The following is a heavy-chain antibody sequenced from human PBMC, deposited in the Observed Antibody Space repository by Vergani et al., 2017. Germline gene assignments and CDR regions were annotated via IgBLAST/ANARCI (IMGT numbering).Heavy chain of an antibody. D-gene: IGHD4-17*01. CDR2: ISDNGGTT. CDR3: ARETYGDYDRLYYYGMDV. V-gene: IGHV3-48*04. J-gene: IGHJ6*02. Sequence: EVQLVESGGGLVKPGGSLRLSCAASGFTFSNAWMSWVRQAPGKGLEWVSIISDNGGTTYYADSVKGRFTISRDNAKNSLYLQMNSLRAEDTAVYYCARETYGDYDRLYYYGMDVWGQGTTVTVSS. CDR1: GFTFSNAW.